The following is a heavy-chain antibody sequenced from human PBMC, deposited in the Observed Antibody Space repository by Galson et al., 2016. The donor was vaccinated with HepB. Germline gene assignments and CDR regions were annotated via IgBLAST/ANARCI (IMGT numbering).Heavy chain of an antibody. D-gene: IGHD2-2*01. V-gene: IGHV4-4*02. Sequence: LSLTFTVSGASISDSNWWPWVRQVPEKGLEWLGEIYHTGTSNNNPFLSSRFTLSVDKSRNQFSLNVTSVTAADTAVYYCARASVIPGARMIFDPWGQGTLVTVSS. J-gene: IGHJ5*02. CDR2: IYHTGTS. CDR1: GASISDSNW. CDR3: ARASVIPGARMIFDP.